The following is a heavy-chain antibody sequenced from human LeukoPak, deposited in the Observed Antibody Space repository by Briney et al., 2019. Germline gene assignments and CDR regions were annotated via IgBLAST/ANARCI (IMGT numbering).Heavy chain of an antibody. Sequence: GGSLRLSCTASGFTFGDYAMSWFRQAPGKGLEWVGFIRSKAYGGTTEYAASVKGRFTISRDDSKSIAYLQMNSLKTEDTAVYYCARSYYDSSDYYFTSWGQGILVTVSS. CDR3: ARSYYDSSDYYFTS. CDR2: IRSKAYGGTT. D-gene: IGHD3-22*01. CDR1: GFTFGDYA. V-gene: IGHV3-49*03. J-gene: IGHJ4*02.